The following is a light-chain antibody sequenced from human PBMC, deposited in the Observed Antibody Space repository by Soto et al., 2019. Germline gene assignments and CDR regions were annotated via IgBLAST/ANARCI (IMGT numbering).Light chain of an antibody. V-gene: IGLV2-14*01. CDR1: SSDVGGYNY. Sequence: QSVLTQPASVSGSPGQSITISCTGTSSDVGGYNYVSWYQQHPGKAPKLIIYEVSNRPSGVSNRFSGSKSGNTASLTVSGLQAEDEADYYCSSYSSVTTLWVFGAGTKLTVL. J-gene: IGLJ3*02. CDR3: SSYSSVTTLWV. CDR2: EVS.